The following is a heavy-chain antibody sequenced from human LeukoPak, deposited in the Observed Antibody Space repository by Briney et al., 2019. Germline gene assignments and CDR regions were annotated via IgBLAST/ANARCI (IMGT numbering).Heavy chain of an antibody. CDR2: ISSSSSYI. CDR3: ARAISSSWSGRDYSMDV. D-gene: IGHD6-13*01. J-gene: IGHJ6*02. CDR1: GFTFSSYS. V-gene: IGHV3-21*01. Sequence: PGGSLRLSCAASGFTFSSYSMNWVRQAPGKGLEWVSSISSSSSYIYYADSVKGRFTISRDNAKNSLYLQMNSLRAEDTAVYYCARAISSSWSGRDYSMDVWGQGTTVTVSS.